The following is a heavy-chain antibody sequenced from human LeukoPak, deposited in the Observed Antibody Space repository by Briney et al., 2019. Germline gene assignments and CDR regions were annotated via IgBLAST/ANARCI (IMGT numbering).Heavy chain of an antibody. CDR1: GFTFSSSA. J-gene: IGHJ4*02. CDR2: ISNDGSNK. D-gene: IGHD6-19*01. Sequence: PGGSLRLSCAASGFTFSSSAMSWVRQAPGKGLEWVGVISNDGSNKYYGDSVKGRFTISRDNSKNTLYLQMNSLRVEDTAVYYCMRDGAVAGDGAWFYWGQGTLVTVSS. V-gene: IGHV3-30*03. CDR3: MRDGAVAGDGAWFY.